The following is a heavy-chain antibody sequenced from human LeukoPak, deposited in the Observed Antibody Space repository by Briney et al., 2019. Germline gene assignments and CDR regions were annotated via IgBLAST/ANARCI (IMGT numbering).Heavy chain of an antibody. D-gene: IGHD3-10*01. CDR1: GYTFTSYD. J-gene: IGHJ5*02. Sequence: ASVTVSCKASGYTFTSYDINWVRQAPGQGLEWMGWMNPNSGNTGYAQKFQGRVTMTRNTSISTAYMELSSLRSEDTAVYYCARDSCGSGSSRFDPWGQGTLVTVSS. CDR2: MNPNSGNT. CDR3: ARDSCGSGSSRFDP. V-gene: IGHV1-8*01.